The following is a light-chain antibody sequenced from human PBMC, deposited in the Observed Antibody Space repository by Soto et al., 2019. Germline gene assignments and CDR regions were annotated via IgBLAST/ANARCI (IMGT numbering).Light chain of an antibody. Sequence: QSALTQPASVSASPGQSITISCTGTSSDVGGYDCVSWYQQHPGKAPKLMIYEVSNRPSGVSNRFTGSKSGDTASLTISGLLGEDEADYYCSSYTSSSTYVFGTGTKLTVL. CDR1: SSDVGGYDC. J-gene: IGLJ1*01. CDR3: SSYTSSSTYV. V-gene: IGLV2-14*01. CDR2: EVS.